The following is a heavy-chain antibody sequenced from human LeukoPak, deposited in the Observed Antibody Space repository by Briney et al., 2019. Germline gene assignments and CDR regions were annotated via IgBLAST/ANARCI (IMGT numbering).Heavy chain of an antibody. CDR1: GITFSRFW. D-gene: IGHD1-1*01. V-gene: IGHV3-7*01. Sequence: GGSLRLSCAASGITFSRFWMSWVRQAPGKGLECVASTNEAGGDKLYVDSVKGRFTISRDNSKNSLSLQMNSLTAEDTAIYYCAIATTGRGAFGSWGQGTLVSVSS. J-gene: IGHJ4*02. CDR2: TNEAGGDK. CDR3: AIATTGRGAFGS.